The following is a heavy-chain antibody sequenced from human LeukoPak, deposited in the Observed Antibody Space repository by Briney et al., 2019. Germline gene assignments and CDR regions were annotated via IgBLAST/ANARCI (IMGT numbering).Heavy chain of an antibody. D-gene: IGHD3-22*01. CDR2: IYYSGST. CDR1: GGSLSSSSYY. CDR3: ARHGGSGYYFGWDFDY. Sequence: PSETLSLTCTVSGGSLSSSSYYWGWVRQPPGKGLEWIGSIYYSGSTYYNPSLKSRVTISVDTSKNQFSLKLSSVTAADTAVYYCARHGGSGYYFGWDFDYWGQGTLVTVSS. J-gene: IGHJ4*02. V-gene: IGHV4-39*01.